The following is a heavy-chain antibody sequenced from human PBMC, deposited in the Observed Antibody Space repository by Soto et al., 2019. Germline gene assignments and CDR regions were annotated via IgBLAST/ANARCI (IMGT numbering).Heavy chain of an antibody. V-gene: IGHV1-69*13. CDR2: IIPIFGTA. Sequence: SVKVSCKASGGTFSSYAISWVRQAPGQGLEWMGGIIPIFGTANYAQKFQGRVTITADESTSTAYMELSSLRSEDTAVYYCARDGVSSVVVPAAIIWFDRWGQGTLVTVSS. CDR3: ARDGVSSVVVPAAIIWFDR. D-gene: IGHD2-2*02. CDR1: GGTFSSYA. J-gene: IGHJ5*02.